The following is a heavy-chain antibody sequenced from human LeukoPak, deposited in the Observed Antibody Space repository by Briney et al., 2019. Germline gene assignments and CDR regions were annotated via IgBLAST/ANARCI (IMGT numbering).Heavy chain of an antibody. J-gene: IGHJ4*02. D-gene: IGHD3-22*01. Sequence: GGSLTDTRAASGFTFSSYEMNWVRQAPGKGLEWVSYISSSGSTIYYADSVKGRFTISRDNAKNSLYLQMNSLRAEDTAVYYCARADYESSGLPFDYWRQGTLVTVSS. V-gene: IGHV3-48*03. CDR2: ISSSGSTI. CDR3: ARADYESSGLPFDY. CDR1: GFTFSSYE.